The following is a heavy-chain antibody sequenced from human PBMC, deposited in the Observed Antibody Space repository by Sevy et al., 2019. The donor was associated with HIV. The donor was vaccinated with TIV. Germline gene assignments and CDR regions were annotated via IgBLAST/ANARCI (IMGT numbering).Heavy chain of an antibody. CDR2: ISAYNGNT. J-gene: IGHJ4*02. CDR1: GYTFTSYG. V-gene: IGHV1-18*01. D-gene: IGHD3-10*01. Sequence: ASVKVSCKASGYTFTSYGISWVRQAPGQGLEWMGWISAYNGNTNYAQKLQGRVTMTTDTSTSTAYMELRSLRSDDTAVYYCARGSGAYCYGSGSYGYFDYWGQGTLVTISS. CDR3: ARGSGAYCYGSGSYGYFDY.